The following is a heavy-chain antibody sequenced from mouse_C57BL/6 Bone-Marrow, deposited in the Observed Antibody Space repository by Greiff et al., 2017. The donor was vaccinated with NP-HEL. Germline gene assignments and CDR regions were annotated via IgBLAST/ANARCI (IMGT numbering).Heavy chain of an antibody. CDR2: INPSSGYT. Sequence: QVQLQQSGAELAKPGASVKLSCKASGYTFTSYWMHWVKQRPGKGLEWIGYINPSSGYTTYNQKFKDKATLTVDKSSSTAYMQLSSLTYEDSAVYYFERYRASTGTRAKDYGGQGTSVTVTA. V-gene: IGHV1-7*01. J-gene: IGHJ4*01. CDR1: GYTFTSYW. CDR3: ERYRASTGTRAKDY. D-gene: IGHD4-1*01.